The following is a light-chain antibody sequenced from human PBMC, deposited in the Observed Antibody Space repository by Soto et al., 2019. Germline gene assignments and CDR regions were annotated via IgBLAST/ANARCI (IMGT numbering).Light chain of an antibody. CDR2: GAS. J-gene: IGKJ4*01. Sequence: EMVMTQSPATLSVSPGERATLSSSASQSVSSNLAWYQQKPGQAPRLLIYGASTRATGIPARFSGSGSGTGFTLTISSLQSEDFAVYYCQQYINWPPLTFGGGTKVEIK. CDR3: QQYINWPPLT. V-gene: IGKV3-15*01. CDR1: QSVSSN.